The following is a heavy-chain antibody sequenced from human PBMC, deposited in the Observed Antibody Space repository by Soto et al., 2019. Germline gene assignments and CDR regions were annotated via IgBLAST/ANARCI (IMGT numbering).Heavy chain of an antibody. V-gene: IGHV3-30-3*01. CDR1: GFTFSSYA. CDR2: ISYDGSNK. Sequence: PGGSLRLACAASGFTFSSYAMHWVRQAPGKGLEWVAVISYDGSNKYYADSVKGRFTISRDNSKNTLYLQMNSLRAEDTAVYYCARDRRVAGTYYFDYWGQGTLVTVSS. D-gene: IGHD6-19*01. J-gene: IGHJ4*02. CDR3: ARDRRVAGTYYFDY.